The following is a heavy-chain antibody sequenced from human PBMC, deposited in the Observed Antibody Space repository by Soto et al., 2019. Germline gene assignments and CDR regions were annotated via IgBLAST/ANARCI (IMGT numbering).Heavy chain of an antibody. CDR3: ARAASVASVWFDP. V-gene: IGHV4-31*03. Sequence: SETLSLTCTVSGGSISGGGYYWSWIRQHPGKGLEWIGYIYYSGSTYYNPSLKSRVTISVDTSKNQFSLKLSSVTAADTAVYYCARAASVASVWFDPWGQGTLVTVSS. CDR2: IYYSGST. CDR1: GGSISGGGYY. D-gene: IGHD2-15*01. J-gene: IGHJ5*02.